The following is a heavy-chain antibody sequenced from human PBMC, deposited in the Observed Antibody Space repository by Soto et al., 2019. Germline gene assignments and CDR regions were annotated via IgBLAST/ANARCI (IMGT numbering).Heavy chain of an antibody. CDR3: VRQPGHCGSTTCFGYYSVDV. D-gene: IGHD2-2*01. V-gene: IGHV4-39*01. J-gene: IGHJ6*02. CDR1: GGSISSSSYS. Sequence: QLQLQESGPRLVKPSETLSLTCSVSGGSISSSSYSWGWIRQPPGKGLEWIGTIYYSGSTPYNPALGGPVAISADTPNNQLSLRLSSVTAADTAVYYCVRQPGHCGSTTCFGYYSVDVWGQGTTVTVS. CDR2: IYYSGST.